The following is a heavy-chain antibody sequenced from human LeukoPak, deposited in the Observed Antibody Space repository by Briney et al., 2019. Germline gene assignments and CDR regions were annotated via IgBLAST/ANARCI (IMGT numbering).Heavy chain of an antibody. CDR1: GFTFSSYA. V-gene: IGHV3-30*04. CDR3: ARCGYYYDSTLLDY. Sequence: GGSLRLSCAASGFTFSSYAMHWVRQAPGKGLEWVAVISYDGSNKYYADSVKGRFTISRDNSKNTLYLQMNSLRAEDTAVYYCARCGYYYDSTLLDYWGQGTLVTVSS. D-gene: IGHD3-22*01. J-gene: IGHJ4*02. CDR2: ISYDGSNK.